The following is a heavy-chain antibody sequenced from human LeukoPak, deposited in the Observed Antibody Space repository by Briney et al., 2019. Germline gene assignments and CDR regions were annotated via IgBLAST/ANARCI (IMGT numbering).Heavy chain of an antibody. D-gene: IGHD3-16*02. J-gene: IGHJ4*02. V-gene: IGHV4-39*01. CDR1: GDSIRRDSYY. CDR2: IYYSGST. Sequence: PSETLSLTCTVSGDSIRRDSYYWGWIRQPPGKGLEWIGSIYYSGSTYYNPSLKSRVSISVDPSKSQFSLKLTSVTAADTAVYYCATHPLLDYWGQGSLVTVSS. CDR3: ATHPLLDY.